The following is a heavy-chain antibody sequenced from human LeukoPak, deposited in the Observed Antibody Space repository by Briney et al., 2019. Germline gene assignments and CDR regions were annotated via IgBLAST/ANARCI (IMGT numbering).Heavy chain of an antibody. CDR3: ARDLLSGYSPYFDY. J-gene: IGHJ4*02. V-gene: IGHV3-53*01. Sequence: GGSLRLSCAASGLSVSCNYMSWVRQAPGKGLEWVSFIYSGGSTNYADSVKGRFTISRVNAKNSLYLQMNSLRAEDTAVYYCARDLLSGYSPYFDYWGQGTLVTVSS. CDR2: IYSGGST. D-gene: IGHD5-18*01. CDR1: GLSVSCNY.